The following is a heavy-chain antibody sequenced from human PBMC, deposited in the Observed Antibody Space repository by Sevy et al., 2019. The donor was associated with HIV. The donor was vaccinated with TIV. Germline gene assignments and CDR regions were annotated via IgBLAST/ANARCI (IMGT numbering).Heavy chain of an antibody. CDR3: AKQSHSSSWSDYFDY. V-gene: IGHV3-23*01. D-gene: IGHD6-13*01. CDR2: ISGSGGST. J-gene: IGHJ4*02. CDR1: GFTFSSYA. Sequence: GGSLRLSCAASGFTFSSYAMSWVRQAPGKGLEWVSAISGSGGSTYYADSVKGRFTISRDNSKNTLYLQMNSLRAEDTALYYCAKQSHSSSWSDYFDYWGQGTLVTVSS.